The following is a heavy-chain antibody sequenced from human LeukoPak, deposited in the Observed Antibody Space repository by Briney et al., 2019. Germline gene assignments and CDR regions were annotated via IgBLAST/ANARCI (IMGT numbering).Heavy chain of an antibody. V-gene: IGHV3-23*01. J-gene: IGHJ3*01. CDR2: ISYSGANS. Sequence: GRSLRLSCVASGFTFCGSAMSWVRQAPGEGLEWVSLISYSGANSYYADSGRGRFTISRDNSKDTLFLQMNSLRAEDTAIYCCARDMQLSTWGRGTMVTVSS. D-gene: IGHD3-16*02. CDR3: ARDMQLST. CDR1: GFTFCGSA.